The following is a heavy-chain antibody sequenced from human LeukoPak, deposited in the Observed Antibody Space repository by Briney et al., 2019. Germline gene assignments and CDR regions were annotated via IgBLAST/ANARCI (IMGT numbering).Heavy chain of an antibody. CDR1: GYTFTSYY. J-gene: IGHJ6*02. Sequence: HGASVKVSCKASGYTFTSYYMHWVRQAPGQGLEWMGIINPSGGSTSYAQKFQGGVTMTRDTSTSTVYMELSSLRSEDTAVYYCARVPPGGRGMDVWGQGTTVTVSS. D-gene: IGHD1-14*01. CDR2: INPSGGST. V-gene: IGHV1-46*01. CDR3: ARVPPGGRGMDV.